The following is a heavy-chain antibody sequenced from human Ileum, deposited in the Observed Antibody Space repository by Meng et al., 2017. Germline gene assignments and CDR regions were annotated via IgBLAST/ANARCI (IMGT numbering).Heavy chain of an antibody. CDR1: GYTFSEYY. CDR3: ARDSARKDY. CDR2: INTNSGGT. V-gene: IGHV1-2*02. J-gene: IGHJ4*02. Sequence: ASVKVSCKASGYTFSEYYIHWMRQAPGQGLEWMGWINTNSGGTNYSPSFQGRVTMTRDTSISTACLELSLLASDDTAVYYCARDSARKDYWGQGTLVTVSS.